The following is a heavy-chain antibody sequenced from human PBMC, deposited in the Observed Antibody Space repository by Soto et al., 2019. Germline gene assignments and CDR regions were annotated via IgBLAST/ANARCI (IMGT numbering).Heavy chain of an antibody. CDR3: AREAPVAQLDY. V-gene: IGHV3-7*01. J-gene: IGHJ4*02. CDR2: INQDGSGK. D-gene: IGHD2-2*01. Sequence: EVQLVESGGGLVQPGGSLRLSCAASGFTFSTYWMSWVRQAPGKGLEWVANINQDGSGKYYVDSARGRFTISRDNAKNSLYLQMSSLRVEDTAVYYCAREAPVAQLDYWGQGTLVTVSS. CDR1: GFTFSTYW.